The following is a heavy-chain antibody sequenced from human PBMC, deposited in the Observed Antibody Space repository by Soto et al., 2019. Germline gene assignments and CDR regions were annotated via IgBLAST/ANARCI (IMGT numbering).Heavy chain of an antibody. CDR2: MNPNSGNT. CDR1: GYTFTSYD. CDR3: ARGIRGYDILTGHQNDAFDI. V-gene: IGHV1-8*01. D-gene: IGHD3-9*01. J-gene: IGHJ3*02. Sequence: GASVKVSCKASGYTFTSYDINWVRQATAQGLEWMGWMNPNSGNTGYAQKFQGRVTMTRNTSISTAYMELSSLRSEDTAVYYCARGIRGYDILTGHQNDAFDIWGQGTMVTVSS.